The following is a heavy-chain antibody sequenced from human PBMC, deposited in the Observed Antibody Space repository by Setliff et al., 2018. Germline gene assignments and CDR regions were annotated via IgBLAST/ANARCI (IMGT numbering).Heavy chain of an antibody. D-gene: IGHD3-3*01. CDR2: FDPEDGET. V-gene: IGHV1-24*01. CDR1: GYRLIEVS. CDR3: ARGGIGFSEITIFGVALYWFDP. Sequence: ASVKVSCKVSGYRLIEVSMHWVRQAPGKGLEWMGGFDPEDGETIYAQKFQGRVTMTEDTSTDTVYMELSSLRSEDTAVYYCARGGIGFSEITIFGVALYWFDPWGQGTLVTVSS. J-gene: IGHJ5*02.